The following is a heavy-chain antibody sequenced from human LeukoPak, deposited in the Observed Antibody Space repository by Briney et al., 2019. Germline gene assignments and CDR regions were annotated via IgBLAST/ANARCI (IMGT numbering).Heavy chain of an antibody. CDR2: ISSSSHSI. CDR3: ARGLVLLDYFDY. CDR1: GFTVSRYS. V-gene: IGHV3-21*01. J-gene: IGHJ4*02. Sequence: GGSLRLSCDASGFTVSRYSMNWVRQAPGKGLEWVSSISSSSHSIYYADAVKGRFTISRDNAKNSLYLQMNSLSAEDTALYYCARGLVLLDYFDYWGQGTPVTVSS. D-gene: IGHD3-9*01.